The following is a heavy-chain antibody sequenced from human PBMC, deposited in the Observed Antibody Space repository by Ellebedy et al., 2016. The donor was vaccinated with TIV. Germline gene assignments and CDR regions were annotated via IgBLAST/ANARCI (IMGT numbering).Heavy chain of an antibody. V-gene: IGHV3-30*18. CDR3: AKPLTTTPSTELAY. D-gene: IGHD1-14*01. Sequence: GESLKISCSASGFSFGHYGMHWVRQAPGKGLEWVAVISYDGGDMFYADSVKGRFTISRDTSKNTLFLQMNSLRDSDTAVYYCAKPLTTTPSTELAYWGQGTLVTVSS. CDR2: ISYDGGDM. J-gene: IGHJ4*02. CDR1: GFSFGHYG.